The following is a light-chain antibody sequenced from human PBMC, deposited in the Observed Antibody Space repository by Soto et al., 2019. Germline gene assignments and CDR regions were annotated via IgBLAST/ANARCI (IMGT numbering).Light chain of an antibody. CDR1: SSDVGAYNY. CDR3: CSYAGSSTFYV. V-gene: IGLV2-23*02. Sequence: QSALTQPASVSGSPGQSITISCTGTSSDVGAYNYVSWYQQHPGEAPKLIIYGVTNRPSGVSYRFSGSKSDYTASLTISGLQAEDEADYYCCSYAGSSTFYVFGTGTKVTVL. CDR2: GVT. J-gene: IGLJ1*01.